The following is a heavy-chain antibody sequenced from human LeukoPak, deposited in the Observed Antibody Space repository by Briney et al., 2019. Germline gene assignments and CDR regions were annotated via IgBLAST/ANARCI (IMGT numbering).Heavy chain of an antibody. CDR2: ISGSGGST. Sequence: GGSLRLSCAASGFTFSSYAMSWVRQAPGKGLEWVSAISGSGGSTNYADSVKGRFTISRDNSANTVYLQMNSLRAEDTAIYYCAKDVRAYQLFLFDYWGQGILVAVSS. D-gene: IGHD2-2*01. J-gene: IGHJ4*02. V-gene: IGHV3-23*01. CDR3: AKDVRAYQLFLFDY. CDR1: GFTFSSYA.